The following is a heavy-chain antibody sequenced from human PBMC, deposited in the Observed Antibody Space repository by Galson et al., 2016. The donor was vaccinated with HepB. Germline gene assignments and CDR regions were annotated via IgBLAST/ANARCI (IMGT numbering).Heavy chain of an antibody. J-gene: IGHJ4*02. V-gene: IGHV3-23*01. CDR1: GFTFSYYG. CDR2: IREGPGGRT. D-gene: IGHD1-7*01. CDR3: AKLWAPGLITGSTFFDS. Sequence: SLRLSCAASGFTFSYYGMSWVRQAAGKGLEWVSGIREGPGGRTYYADSVKGRFTISRDNSKNTRYLQMTSLRAADTAVYYCAKLWAPGLITGSTFFDSWGQGTLVTVSS.